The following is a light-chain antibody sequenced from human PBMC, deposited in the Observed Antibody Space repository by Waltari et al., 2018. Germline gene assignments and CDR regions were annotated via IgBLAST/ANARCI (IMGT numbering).Light chain of an antibody. Sequence: DIQMTQSPSSLSASAGDRVTITCRTSQGVNTYLNWYQQKPGKTPKRLIYAASSLESGVPSRFSGSGSGTDFTRTISSLQPEDVATYYCLQHDSLPYTFGQGTKVEIK. CDR3: LQHDSLPYT. J-gene: IGKJ2*01. CDR1: QGVNTY. CDR2: AAS. V-gene: IGKV1-17*01.